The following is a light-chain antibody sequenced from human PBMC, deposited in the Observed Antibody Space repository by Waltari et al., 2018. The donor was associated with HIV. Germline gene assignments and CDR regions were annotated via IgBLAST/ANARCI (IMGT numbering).Light chain of an antibody. CDR1: RDISTY. CDR3: QHYDNLPPLT. Sequence: DIQMTQSPSSLSASVGDRVTITCQASRDISTYLNWYQHKPGKAPNLLIYDASLLHMGVPSRFSGGGSGTDFTFNISSLQPEDTATYYCQHYDNLPPLTFGGGTKVEIK. CDR2: DAS. J-gene: IGKJ4*01. V-gene: IGKV1-33*01.